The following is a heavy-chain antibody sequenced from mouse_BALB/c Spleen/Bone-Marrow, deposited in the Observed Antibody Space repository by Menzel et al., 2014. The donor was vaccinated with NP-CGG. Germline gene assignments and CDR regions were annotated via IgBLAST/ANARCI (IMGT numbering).Heavy chain of an antibody. CDR2: ISSGGSYA. CDR1: GFTFXSYT. V-gene: IGHV5-6-4*01. CDR3: TRDAMDY. Sequence: EVKLLESGGGLVKPGGSLKLSCAAPGFTFXSYTMSWVRQTPEKRLEWVATISSGGSYAYYPDSVKGRFTISRDNAKNTLYLQMSSLKSEDTAMYYCTRDAMDYWGQGTSVTVSS. J-gene: IGHJ4*01.